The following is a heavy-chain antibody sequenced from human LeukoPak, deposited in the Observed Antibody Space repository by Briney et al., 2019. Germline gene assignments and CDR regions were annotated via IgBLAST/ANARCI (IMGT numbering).Heavy chain of an antibody. CDR2: IYYSGST. CDR3: ARAPHDNWNDARYYFDY. CDR1: GGSISSSSYY. V-gene: IGHV4-39*06. J-gene: IGHJ4*02. Sequence: SETLSLTCTVSGGSISSSSYYWGWIRQPPGKGLEWIGSIYYSGSTYYNPSLKSRVTISVDTSKNQFPLKLSSVTAADTAVYYCARAPHDNWNDARYYFDYWGQGTLVTVSS. D-gene: IGHD1-20*01.